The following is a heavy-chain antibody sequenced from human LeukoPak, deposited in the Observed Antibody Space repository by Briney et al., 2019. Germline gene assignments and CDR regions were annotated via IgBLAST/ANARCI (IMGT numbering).Heavy chain of an antibody. CDR2: ISAYNGNT. J-gene: IGHJ6*02. D-gene: IGHD3-3*01. V-gene: IGHV1-18*01. Sequence: ASVKVSCKASGYTFTSYGISWVRQAPGQGLEWMGWISAYNGNTNYAQKLQGRVTMTTDTSTSTAYMELRSLRSDDTAVYYCAREGDVLRFLEWLLPEDYYYYGMDVWGQGTTVTVSS. CDR1: GYTFTSYG. CDR3: AREGDVLRFLEWLLPEDYYYYGMDV.